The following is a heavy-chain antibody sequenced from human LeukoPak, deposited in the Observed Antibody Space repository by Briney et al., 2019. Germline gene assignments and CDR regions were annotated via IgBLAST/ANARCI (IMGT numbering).Heavy chain of an antibody. CDR2: IYYSGST. V-gene: IGHV4-39*01. Sequence: PSETLSLTCTASGDSISSSGYYWGWIRQPPGKGLEWIGTIYYSGSTYYNPSLKSRVTISVDTSKNQFSLKLSSVTAADTAVYYCATHGDSQGGYFDYWGQGTLVTVSS. J-gene: IGHJ4*02. D-gene: IGHD4-17*01. CDR3: ATHGDSQGGYFDY. CDR1: GDSISSSGYY.